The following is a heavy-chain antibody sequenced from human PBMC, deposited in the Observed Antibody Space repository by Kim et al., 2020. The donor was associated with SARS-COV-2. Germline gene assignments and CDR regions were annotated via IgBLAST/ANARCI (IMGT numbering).Heavy chain of an antibody. D-gene: IGHD5-12*01. J-gene: IGHJ2*01. CDR1: GFTFSSYW. CDR3: VREDGYNYWYFDL. V-gene: IGHV3-7*01. CDR2: IKQDGSEK. Sequence: GGSLRLSCAASGFTFSSYWMSWVRQAPGKGLEWVANIKQDGSEKYYVDSVKGRFTISRDNAKNSLYLQMNSLRAEDTAVYYCVREDGYNYWYFDLWGRGTLVTVSS.